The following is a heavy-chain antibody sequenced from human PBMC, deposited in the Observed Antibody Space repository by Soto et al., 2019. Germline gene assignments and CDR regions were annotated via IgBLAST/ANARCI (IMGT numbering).Heavy chain of an antibody. CDR2: IYYSGST. CDR3: ARLTGSSYHYYYMDV. D-gene: IGHD1-1*01. V-gene: IGHV4-59*08. J-gene: IGHJ6*03. Sequence: SETLSLTCTVSGGSISNYYWSWIRQAPGKGLEWIGYIYYSGSTNYNPTLKSRVTISIDTSKNEISLNLSSVTAADTALYYCARLTGSSYHYYYMDVWGKGTTVTVSS. CDR1: GGSISNYY.